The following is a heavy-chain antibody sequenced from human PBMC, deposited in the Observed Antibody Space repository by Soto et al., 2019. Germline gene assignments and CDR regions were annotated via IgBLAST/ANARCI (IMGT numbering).Heavy chain of an antibody. V-gene: IGHV4-30-2*01. J-gene: IGHJ4*02. CDR2: IYHSGST. D-gene: IGHD6-13*01. Sequence: SETLSLTCAVSGGSISSGGYSWSWIRQPPGKGLEWIGYIYHSGSTYYNPSLKSRVTISVDRSKNQFSLKLSSVTAADTAVYYCARFSSRDYFDYWGQGTLVTVSS. CDR3: ARFSSRDYFDY. CDR1: GGSISSGGYS.